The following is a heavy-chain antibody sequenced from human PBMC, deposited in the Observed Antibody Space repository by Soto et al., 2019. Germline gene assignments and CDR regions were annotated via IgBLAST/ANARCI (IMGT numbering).Heavy chain of an antibody. CDR2: IYYSGST. J-gene: IGHJ3*02. CDR3: ARGGAYCGGDCQFNDAFDI. D-gene: IGHD2-21*02. V-gene: IGHV4-31*03. CDR1: GGSISSGGYY. Sequence: SETLSLTCTVSGGSISSGGYYWSWIRQHPGKGLEWIGYIYYSGSTYYNPSLKSRVTISVDTSKNQFSLKLSSVTAADTAVYYCARGGAYCGGDCQFNDAFDIWGQGTMVTVSS.